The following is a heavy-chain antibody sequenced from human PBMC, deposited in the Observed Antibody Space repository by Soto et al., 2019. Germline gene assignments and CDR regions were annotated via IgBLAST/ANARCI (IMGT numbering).Heavy chain of an antibody. Sequence: PSETLSLTCTVSGCSLNSSNYYWDWIRQPPGKGLEWIGSIYYTGSTDYNPSLKSRVTISVDTSKNQFSLRLNTVTAADTAMHYCVRRYIKYCTGPSCYAGVLAYAFDIWGQGTMVTVSS. J-gene: IGHJ3*02. D-gene: IGHD2-2*01. V-gene: IGHV4-39*01. CDR1: GCSLNSSNYY. CDR3: VRRYIKYCTGPSCYAGVLAYAFDI. CDR2: IYYTGST.